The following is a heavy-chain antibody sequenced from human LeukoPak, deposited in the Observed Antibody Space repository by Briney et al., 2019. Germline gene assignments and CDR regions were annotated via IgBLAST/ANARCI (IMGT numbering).Heavy chain of an antibody. Sequence: ESRKFSCKGSGYSFTSYWIGWVRQVPGKGLGWMGIIYRGDSDTRYSPSFQGQVTSSADKSISTAYLQWSSLKASDTAMYYCARRASTAAFDIWGQGTMVTVSS. CDR2: IYRGDSDT. D-gene: IGHD5/OR15-5a*01. V-gene: IGHV5-51*01. CDR3: ARRASTAAFDI. CDR1: GYSFTSYW. J-gene: IGHJ3*02.